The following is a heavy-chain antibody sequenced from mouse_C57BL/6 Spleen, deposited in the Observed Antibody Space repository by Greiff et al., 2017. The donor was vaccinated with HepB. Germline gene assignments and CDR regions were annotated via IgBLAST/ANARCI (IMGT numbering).Heavy chain of an antibody. CDR2: IDPSDSET. CDR3: ARGGAYYSNYFDY. V-gene: IGHV1-52*01. D-gene: IGHD2-5*01. CDR1: GYTFTSYW. Sequence: VQLQQPGAELVRPGSSVKLSCKASGYTFTSYWMHWVKQRPIQGLEWIGNIDPSDSETHYNQKFKDKATLTVDKSSSTAYMQLSSLTSEDSAVYDCARGGAYYSNYFDYWGQGTTLTVSS. J-gene: IGHJ2*01.